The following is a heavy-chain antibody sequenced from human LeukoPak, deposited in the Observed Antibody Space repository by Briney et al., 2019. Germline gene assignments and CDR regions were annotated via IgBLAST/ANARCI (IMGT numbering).Heavy chain of an antibody. CDR3: ARDGDLNDYGDYGDPYYYYMDV. J-gene: IGHJ6*03. V-gene: IGHV4-39*07. Sequence: SGTLSLTCTVSGDSISSTDYYWAWIRQPPGEGLEWIGSIYQSGTTYESTYYNPSLRSRVSLSVDTSKNQFSLKLSSVTAADTAVYYCARDGDLNDYGDYGDPYYYYMDVWGKGTTVTVSS. CDR1: GDSISSTDYY. D-gene: IGHD4-17*01. CDR2: IYQSGTT.